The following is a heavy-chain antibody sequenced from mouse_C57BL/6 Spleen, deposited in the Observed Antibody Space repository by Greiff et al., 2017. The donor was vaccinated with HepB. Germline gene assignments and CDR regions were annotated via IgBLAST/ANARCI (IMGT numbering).Heavy chain of an antibody. D-gene: IGHD2-3*01. CDR3: ARGYDGYSDY. V-gene: IGHV1-42*01. Sequence: VHVKQSGPELVKPGASVKISCKASGYSFTGYYMNWVKQSPEKSLEWIGEINPSTGGTTYNQKFKAKATLTVDKSSSTAYMQLKSLTSEDSAVYYCARGYDGYSDYWGQGTTLTVSS. J-gene: IGHJ2*01. CDR1: GYSFTGYY. CDR2: INPSTGGT.